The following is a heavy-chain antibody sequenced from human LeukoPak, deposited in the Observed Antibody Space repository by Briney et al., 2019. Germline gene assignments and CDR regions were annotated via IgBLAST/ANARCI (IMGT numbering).Heavy chain of an antibody. CDR1: GLSLSTNGIS. Sequence: SGPTLLNATHTLTLTCTFSGLSLSTNGISVGWIRQPPGKALEWLALIYWDDDTRRNPFLESRLTITKDTSKNQVILTMTNMDPVDTGTYYCARGLGFGLGDYFDSWGRGSQVTVSS. CDR3: ARGLGFGLGDYFDS. V-gene: IGHV2-5*02. D-gene: IGHD3-16*01. CDR2: IYWDDDT. J-gene: IGHJ4*02.